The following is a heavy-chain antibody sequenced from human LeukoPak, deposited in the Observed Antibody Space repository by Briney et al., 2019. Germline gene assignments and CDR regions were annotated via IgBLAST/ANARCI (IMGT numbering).Heavy chain of an antibody. J-gene: IGHJ4*02. CDR1: GFTFSSYW. Sequence: GSLRLSCAASGFTFSSYWMSWVRQAPGKGLEWIGSIYHSGSTYYNPSLKSRVTISVDTSKNQFSLKLSSVTAADTAVYYCAREGTWGQGTLVTVSS. V-gene: IGHV4-38-2*02. CDR2: IYHSGST. D-gene: IGHD3/OR15-3a*01. CDR3: AREGT.